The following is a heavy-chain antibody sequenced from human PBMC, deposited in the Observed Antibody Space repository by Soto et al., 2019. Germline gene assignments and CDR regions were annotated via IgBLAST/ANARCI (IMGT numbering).Heavy chain of an antibody. J-gene: IGHJ6*02. CDR3: ARDADASGWYHYGFDV. CDR1: KFSLSSYW. CDR2: IKQDGTEK. V-gene: IGHV3-7*01. Sequence: GGSLRLSCAASKFSLSSYWMNWVRQVPGKGLEWVANIKQDGTEKYYVDSVKGRIFISRDNAKNSLYLQMNSLRAEDTAVYYCARDADASGWYHYGFDVWGQGTMVTVS. D-gene: IGHD6-19*01.